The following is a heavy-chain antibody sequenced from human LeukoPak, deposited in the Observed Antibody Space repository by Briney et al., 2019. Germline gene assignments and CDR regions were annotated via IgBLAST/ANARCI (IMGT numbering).Heavy chain of an antibody. CDR2: MHSDGTNK. J-gene: IGHJ4*02. D-gene: IGHD1-26*01. CDR3: AKGATGD. Sequence: PGGSLRLSCAASGFTFSSYGMHWVRQAPGKGLEWVTFMHSDGTNKYYADSVKGRFTVSRDNSKNTLYLQMNSLRAEDTAVYYCAKGATGDWGQGNLVTVSS. V-gene: IGHV3-30*02. CDR1: GFTFSSYG.